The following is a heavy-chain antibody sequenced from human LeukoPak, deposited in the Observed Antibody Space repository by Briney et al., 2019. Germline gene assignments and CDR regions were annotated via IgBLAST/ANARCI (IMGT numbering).Heavy chain of an antibody. CDR2: IGTAGDT. V-gene: IGHV3-13*01. D-gene: IGHD1-26*01. J-gene: IGHJ4*02. CDR1: GYTFSSYA. Sequence: PGGSLRLSCAASGYTFSSYAMHWVRQAPGKGLEWVSAIGTAGDTYYPGSVKGRFTISRENAKNSLYLQMNSLRAEDTAVYYCARQMTPHGNFDYWGQGTLVTVSS. CDR3: ARQMTPHGNFDY.